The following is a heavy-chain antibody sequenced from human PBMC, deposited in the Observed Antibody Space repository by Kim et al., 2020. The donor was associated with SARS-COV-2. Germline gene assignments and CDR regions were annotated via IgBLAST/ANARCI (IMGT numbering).Heavy chain of an antibody. D-gene: IGHD6-13*01. Sequence: AQKFQGVVTITADESTSTGYMELSSLRSEDTAVYYCARVIAAPSTYFDYWGQGTLVTVSS. CDR3: ARVIAAPSTYFDY. J-gene: IGHJ4*02. V-gene: IGHV1-69*01.